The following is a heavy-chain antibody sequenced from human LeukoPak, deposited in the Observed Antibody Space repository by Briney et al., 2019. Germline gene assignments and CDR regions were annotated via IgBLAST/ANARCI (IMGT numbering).Heavy chain of an antibody. CDR3: ARGVQGWFAP. D-gene: IGHD3-10*01. CDR2: ISHIGTT. CDR1: GDSISSGAYY. V-gene: IGHV4-31*01. J-gene: IGHJ5*02. Sequence: KPSETLSLTCTVSGDSISSGAYYWTWVRQYPGTGLEWIGYISHIGTTYNNPSLKSPVSISVDTSRNQLSLRLTSVTAADTAVYYCARGVQGWFAPWGQGTLVTVSS.